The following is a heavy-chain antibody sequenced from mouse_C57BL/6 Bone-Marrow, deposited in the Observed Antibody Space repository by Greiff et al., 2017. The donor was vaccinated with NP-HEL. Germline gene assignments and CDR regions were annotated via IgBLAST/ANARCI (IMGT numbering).Heavy chain of an antibody. V-gene: IGHV1-84*01. CDR2: IYPGSGNT. CDR3: ARDYYGSSYDY. D-gene: IGHD1-1*01. J-gene: IGHJ2*01. Sequence: VQLQESGPELVKPGASVKISCKASGYTFTDYYINWVKQRPGQGLAWIGWIYPGSGNTKYNAKFKGKATLTVDTSSSTAYMQLSSLTSEDSAVYFCARDYYGSSYDYWGQGTTLTVSS. CDR1: GYTFTDYY.